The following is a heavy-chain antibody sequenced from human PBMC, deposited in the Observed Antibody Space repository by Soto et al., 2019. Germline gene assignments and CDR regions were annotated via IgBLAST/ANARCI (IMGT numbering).Heavy chain of an antibody. CDR2: INAANGDT. Sequence: ASVKVSCKASGYTFTSYGIHWVRQAPGQRLEWMGWINAANGDTKYSPKFQGRVTITRDTSASTAYVELSSLRSEDTAVYYCVRRHVSATGIDWFDPWGQGTLVTVSS. J-gene: IGHJ5*02. D-gene: IGHD6-13*01. CDR3: VRRHVSATGIDWFDP. V-gene: IGHV1-3*01. CDR1: GYTFTSYG.